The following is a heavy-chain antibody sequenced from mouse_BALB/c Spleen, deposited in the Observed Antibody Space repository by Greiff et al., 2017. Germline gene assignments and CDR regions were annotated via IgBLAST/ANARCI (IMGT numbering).Heavy chain of an antibody. CDR3: ARRYYGSSYDWFAY. J-gene: IGHJ3*01. D-gene: IGHD1-1*01. V-gene: IGHV1-9*01. CDR2: ILPGSGST. Sequence: QVQLQQSGAELMKPGASVKISCKATGYTFSSYWIEWVKQRPGHGLEWIGEILPGSGSTNYNEKFKGKATFTADTSSNTAYMQLSSLTSEDSAVYYCARRYYGSSYDWFAYWGQGTLVTVSA. CDR1: GYTFSSYW.